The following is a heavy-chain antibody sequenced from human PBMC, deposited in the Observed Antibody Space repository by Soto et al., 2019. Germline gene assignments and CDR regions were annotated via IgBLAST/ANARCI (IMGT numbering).Heavy chain of an antibody. D-gene: IGHD2-2*01. J-gene: IGHJ4*02. CDR3: ANAQSRYCDY. V-gene: IGHV3-48*01. Sequence: EVQLVESGGGLVQPGGSLRLSCAASGFTFSSFGMNWVRQAPGKGLEWVSYISSSSSNIYYADSVKCRFTISRDNANNSLYLQMSSLRAEDTAVYYCANAQSRYCDYWGQGTLATVSS. CDR1: GFTFSSFG. CDR2: ISSSSSNI.